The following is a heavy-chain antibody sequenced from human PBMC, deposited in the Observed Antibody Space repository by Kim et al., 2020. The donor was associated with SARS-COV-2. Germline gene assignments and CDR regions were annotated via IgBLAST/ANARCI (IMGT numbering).Heavy chain of an antibody. CDR3: ARRAKTGSWYYYYGMDV. V-gene: IGHV1-18*04. CDR1: GYTFSDYG. D-gene: IGHD3-10*01. CDR2: VSGYNGNT. J-gene: IGHJ6*02. Sequence: ASVKVSCKASGYTFSDYGISWVRQAPDQGLEWMGWVSGYNGNTEYARKVQGRVTMTTDTSTGTAYMELRSLRSDDTAVYYCARRAKTGSWYYYYGMDVWGQGTTVTVSS.